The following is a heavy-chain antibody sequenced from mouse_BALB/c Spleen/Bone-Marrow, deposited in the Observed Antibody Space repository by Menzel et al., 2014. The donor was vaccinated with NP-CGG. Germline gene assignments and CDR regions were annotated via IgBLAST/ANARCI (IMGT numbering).Heavy chain of an antibody. J-gene: IGHJ2*01. D-gene: IGHD1-2*01. Sequence: EVKLVESGPSLVKPSQTPSLTCSVTGDSITSGYWNWIRKFPGNKLEYMGYITYSGNTYYNPSLISRISITRDTSKNXFHLQLNSVTTEDTATYYCTRDYYGPWGQGTTLTVSS. CDR3: TRDYYGP. CDR1: GDSITSGY. V-gene: IGHV3-8*02. CDR2: ITYSGNT.